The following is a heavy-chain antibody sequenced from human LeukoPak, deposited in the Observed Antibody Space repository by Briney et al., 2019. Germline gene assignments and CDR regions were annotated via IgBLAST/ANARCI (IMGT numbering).Heavy chain of an antibody. CDR3: ARGQRRHTDLAPSFDY. V-gene: IGHV3-30*19. CDR1: GFTFTNYG. J-gene: IGHJ4*02. CDR2: ISYDGSYK. Sequence: GGSLRLSCAASGFTFTNYGMHWVRQAPGKGLEWVAVISYDGSYKYYADSVKGRFTISRDNSKNTLYLQMNSLGAEDTAVFYCARGQRRHTDLAPSFDYWGQGILVTVSS. D-gene: IGHD5-18*01.